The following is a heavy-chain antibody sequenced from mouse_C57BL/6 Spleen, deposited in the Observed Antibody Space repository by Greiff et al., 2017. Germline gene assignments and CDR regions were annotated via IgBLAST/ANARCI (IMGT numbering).Heavy chain of an antibody. CDR2: INPGSGGT. J-gene: IGHJ1*03. V-gene: IGHV1-54*01. CDR1: GYAFTNYL. CDR3: ARAENPRPGYIDV. Sequence: VQLQQSGAELVRPGTSVKVSCKASGYAFTNYLIEWVKQRPGQGLEWIGVINPGSGGTNYNEKFKGKATLTADKSSSTAYMQLSSLTSEDSAVYFCARAENPRPGYIDVWGTGTTVTVSS.